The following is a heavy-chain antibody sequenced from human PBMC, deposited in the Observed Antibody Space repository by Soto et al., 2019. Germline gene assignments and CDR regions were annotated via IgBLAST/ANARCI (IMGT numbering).Heavy chain of an antibody. V-gene: IGHV1-18*01. CDR1: GYTFSNYG. CDR3: SRFIMVGGWFDPNYYHGMDV. CDR2: ISGYNGNT. Sequence: QVQLVQSGAEVKKPGASVTVSCKTSGYTFSNYGINWVRQAPGQGLEWMGWISGYNGNTNYAQTVQGRVTMTTDTSTCTVYMELTSLKSDDTAIYYCSRFIMVGGWFDPNYYHGMDVWGQGTTVTVSS. D-gene: IGHD6-19*01. J-gene: IGHJ6*02.